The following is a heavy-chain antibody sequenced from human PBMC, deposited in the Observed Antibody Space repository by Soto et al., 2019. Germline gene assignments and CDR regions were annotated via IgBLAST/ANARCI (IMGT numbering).Heavy chain of an antibody. CDR2: IHNSGTS. CDR3: ARDVYDSLRYTRFDS. J-gene: IGHJ5*01. Sequence: SETLSLTCTVSGDTSTSYYWGWIRQAPGKGLEWIGHIHNSGTSTHNPSLNGRVTISIDMSRKQFSLKLTSLTSADTAVYYCARDVYDSLRYTRFDSWSQGTLDPVS. V-gene: IGHV4-59*01. CDR1: GDTSTSYY. D-gene: IGHD3-16*02.